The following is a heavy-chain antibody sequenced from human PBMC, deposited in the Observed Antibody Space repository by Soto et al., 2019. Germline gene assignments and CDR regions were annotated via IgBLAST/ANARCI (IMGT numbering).Heavy chain of an antibody. CDR2: ISYDGSNK. D-gene: IGHD6-19*01. J-gene: IGHJ6*01. CDR1: GFTFSSYG. V-gene: IGHV3-30*18. CDR3: AKEKGIAVAGWGMDV. Sequence: QVQLVESGGGVVQPGRSLRLSCAASGFTFSSYGMHWVRQAPGKGLEWVAVISYDGSNKYYADSVKGRFTISRDSSKNTLYLQMNSLRAEDTAVYYCAKEKGIAVAGWGMDVW.